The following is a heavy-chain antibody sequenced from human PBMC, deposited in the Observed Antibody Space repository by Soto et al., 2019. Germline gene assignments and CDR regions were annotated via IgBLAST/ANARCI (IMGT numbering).Heavy chain of an antibody. CDR2: ITSSGSNT. CDR3: ARRGTISSAHHFEH. Sequence: QVQLVESGGGLVKPGGSLRLSCAASGFTFSGYNMSWIRQAPGQGLEWVSYITSSGSNTFDAESVKGRFTISRDNTMNLLYLQMNSLSSEDTAVYYCARRGTISSAHHFEHWCQGTRVTVSS. V-gene: IGHV3-11*01. D-gene: IGHD6-6*01. J-gene: IGHJ4*02. CDR1: GFTFSGYN.